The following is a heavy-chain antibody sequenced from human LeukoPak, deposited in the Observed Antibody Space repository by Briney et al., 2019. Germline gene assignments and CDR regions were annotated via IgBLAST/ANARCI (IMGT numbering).Heavy chain of an antibody. CDR2: IYSGGST. CDR1: RFTVSSNY. J-gene: IGHJ4*02. V-gene: IGHV3-53*01. Sequence: GGSLRLSCAASRFTVSSNYMSWVRQAPGKGLEWVSVIYSGGSTYYADSVKGRFTISRDNSKNTLYLQMNSLRAEDTAVYYCARESPTYSGRDPTFDYWGQGTLVTVSS. CDR3: ARESPTYSGRDPTFDY. D-gene: IGHD1-26*01.